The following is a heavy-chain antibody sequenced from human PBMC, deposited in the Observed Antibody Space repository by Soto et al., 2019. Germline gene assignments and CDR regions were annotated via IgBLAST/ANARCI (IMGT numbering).Heavy chain of an antibody. Sequence: SETLSLTCTVSGGSIASYYWSWIRQPPGKGLEWLGRFYTTRITNYNPSLKSRISMSVDTSKKMFSLRLTSVTAADTAVYYCARDLRSCSSTSCYFEGGMDVWGQGTTVTVSS. J-gene: IGHJ6*02. CDR2: FYTTRIT. D-gene: IGHD2-2*01. CDR3: ARDLRSCSSTSCYFEGGMDV. V-gene: IGHV4-4*07. CDR1: GGSIASYY.